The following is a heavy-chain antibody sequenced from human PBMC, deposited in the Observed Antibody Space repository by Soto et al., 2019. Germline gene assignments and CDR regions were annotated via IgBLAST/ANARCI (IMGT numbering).Heavy chain of an antibody. CDR1: GGTFSSYA. Sequence: GAALKVSCKASGGTFSSYAISWVRQAPGQGLEWMGGIIPIFGTANYAQKFQGRVTITADESTSTAYMELSSLRSEDTAVYYCAFFFNYNSTTEIYTHCFDDS. V-gene: IGHV1-69*13. D-gene: IGHD3-10*01. J-gene: IGHJ5*01. CDR2: IIPIFGTA. CDR3: AFFFNYNSTTEIYTHCFDDS.